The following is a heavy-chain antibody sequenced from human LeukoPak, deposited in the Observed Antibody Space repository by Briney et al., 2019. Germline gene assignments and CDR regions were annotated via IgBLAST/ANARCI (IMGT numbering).Heavy chain of an antibody. D-gene: IGHD3-9*01. CDR1: GCTFSSYA. J-gene: IGHJ4*02. CDR3: AKARILPGYYTSATHY. CDR2: IRFDGSNK. Sequence: GWSLRLSCAASGCTFSSYAMHWLRQAPGKGLNGVAFIRFDGSNKYYADFVKGRFTISRDNPKNTLYLQVQTLRAEDTAVFYCAKARILPGYYTSATHYWAQGPLVTVSS. V-gene: IGHV3-30*02.